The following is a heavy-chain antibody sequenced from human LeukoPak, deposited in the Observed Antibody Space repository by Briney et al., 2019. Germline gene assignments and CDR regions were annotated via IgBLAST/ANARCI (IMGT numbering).Heavy chain of an antibody. CDR3: AREVPLYGDYAVFDC. D-gene: IGHD4-17*01. CDR2: VHTSGRT. V-gene: IGHV4-4*07. J-gene: IGHJ4*02. CDR1: GGSITYNQ. Sequence: SETPSLTCTVSGGSITYNQWTWIRQPPGKGLEWIGRVHTSGRTNYNPSLKSRVTISVDTSKNQLSLNLNSVTDADTAVYYCAREVPLYGDYAVFDCWGQGTPVTVSS.